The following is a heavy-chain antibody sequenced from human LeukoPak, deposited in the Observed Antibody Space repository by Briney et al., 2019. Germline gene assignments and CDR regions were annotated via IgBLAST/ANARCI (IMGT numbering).Heavy chain of an antibody. Sequence: SVKVSCKASGGTFSSYAISWVRQAPGQGLEWMGRIIPILGIANYAQKFQGRVTITADKSTSTAYMELSSLRSEDTAVYYCASHAAGSYYYYGMDVWGQGTTVTVSS. V-gene: IGHV1-69*04. J-gene: IGHJ6*02. CDR1: GGTFSSYA. CDR2: IIPILGIA. D-gene: IGHD6-13*01. CDR3: ASHAAGSYYYYGMDV.